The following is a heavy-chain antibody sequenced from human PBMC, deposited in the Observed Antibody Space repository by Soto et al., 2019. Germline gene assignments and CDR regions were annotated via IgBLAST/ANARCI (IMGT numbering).Heavy chain of an antibody. Sequence: SVKVSCKASRGTFSSYAIGWVRQAPGQGLEWMGGIIPIFGTANYAQKFQGRVTITADESTSTAYMELSSLRSEDTAVYYCARDRAAPDYYYSYGMAVWGQGTTVTVS. CDR3: ARDRAAPDYYYSYGMAV. D-gene: IGHD6-13*01. V-gene: IGHV1-69*13. CDR1: RGTFSSYA. CDR2: IIPIFGTA. J-gene: IGHJ6*02.